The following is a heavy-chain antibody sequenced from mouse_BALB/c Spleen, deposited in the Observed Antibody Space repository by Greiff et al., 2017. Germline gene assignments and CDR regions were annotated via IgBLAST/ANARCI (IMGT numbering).Heavy chain of an antibody. J-gene: IGHJ2*01. CDR2: IDPETGGT. V-gene: IGHV1-15*01. CDR3: TRGWDYGPFDY. Sequence: QVTLKESGAELVRPGASVTLSCKASGYTFTDYEMHWVKQTPVHGLEWIGAIDPETGGTAYNQKFKGKATLTADKSSSTAYMELRSLTSEDSAVYYCTRGWDYGPFDYWGQGTTLTVSS. D-gene: IGHD1-2*01. CDR1: GYTFTDYE.